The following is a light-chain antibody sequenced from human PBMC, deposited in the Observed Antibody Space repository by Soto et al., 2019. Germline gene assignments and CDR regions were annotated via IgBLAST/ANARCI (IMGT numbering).Light chain of an antibody. Sequence: DIQMTQSPSTLSASVGDRVTISCRASQSISTWLTWYQQKPGKAPKLLIYKASSLESGVPSRCSGSGSGTEFTLTISSLQPDDFATYYCQQYNSSPWTFGQGTKV. CDR3: QQYNSSPWT. V-gene: IGKV1-5*03. CDR1: QSISTW. J-gene: IGKJ1*01. CDR2: KAS.